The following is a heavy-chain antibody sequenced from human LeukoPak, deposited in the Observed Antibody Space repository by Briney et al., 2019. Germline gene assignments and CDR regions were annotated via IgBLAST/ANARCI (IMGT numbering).Heavy chain of an antibody. CDR3: ARGRQYIAAAGGPDY. D-gene: IGHD6-13*01. Sequence: GGSLRLSCAASGFTFSDYYMSWIRQAPGKGLEWVSYISSSGSTIYYADSVKGRVTISRDNAKNSLYLKMNSLRAEDTAVYYCARGRQYIAAAGGPDYWGQGTLVTVSS. CDR2: ISSSGSTI. J-gene: IGHJ4*02. CDR1: GFTFSDYY. V-gene: IGHV3-11*04.